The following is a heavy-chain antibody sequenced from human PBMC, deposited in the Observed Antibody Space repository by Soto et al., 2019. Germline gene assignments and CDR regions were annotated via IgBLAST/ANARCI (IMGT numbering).Heavy chain of an antibody. V-gene: IGHV3-73*02. CDR1: GFIFTDSA. D-gene: IGHD5-18*01. CDR2: IRNKVNTYAT. J-gene: IGHJ4*02. CDR3: TRRRDWTAMDPLDY. Sequence: EGQLVESGGGLVQPGGSLKLSCAASGFIFTDSAIHWVRQTSEKGLEWVGRIRNKVNTYATAYAASVKGRFTISRDDSINTVYLQMNSLKTEDTAVYYCTRRRDWTAMDPLDYWGQGTLVTVSS.